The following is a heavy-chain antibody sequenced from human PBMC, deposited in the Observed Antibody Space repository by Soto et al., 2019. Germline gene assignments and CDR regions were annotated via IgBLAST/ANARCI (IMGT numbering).Heavy chain of an antibody. V-gene: IGHV4-30-2*01. CDR2: IYHSGST. D-gene: IGHD3-22*01. J-gene: IGHJ4*02. CDR3: ARGGVDYYDSSGYYFSPYYFDY. CDR1: GGSISSGGYS. Sequence: SETLSLTCAVSGGSISSGGYSWSWIRQPPGKSLEWIGYIYHSGSTYYNPSLKSRVTISVDRSKNQFSLKLSSVTAADTAVYYCARGGVDYYDSSGYYFSPYYFDYWGQGTLVTVSS.